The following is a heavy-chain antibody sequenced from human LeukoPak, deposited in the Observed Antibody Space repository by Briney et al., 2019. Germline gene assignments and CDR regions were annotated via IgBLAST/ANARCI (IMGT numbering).Heavy chain of an antibody. CDR3: AADVEQLVRRYYYFMDV. CDR1: GFTFSSYS. V-gene: IGHV3-21*01. D-gene: IGHD6-6*01. CDR2: ISSSSSYI. J-gene: IGHJ6*03. Sequence: GGSLRLSCAASGFTFSSYSMNWVRQAPGKGLEWVSSISSSSSYIYYADSVKGRFTISRDNAKNSLYLQMNSLRAEDTAVYYCAADVEQLVRRYYYFMDVWGKGTTVTVSS.